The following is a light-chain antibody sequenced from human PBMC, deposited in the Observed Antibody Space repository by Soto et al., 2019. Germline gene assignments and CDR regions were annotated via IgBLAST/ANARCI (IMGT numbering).Light chain of an antibody. CDR3: QQYDTYST. CDR1: QSINSW. J-gene: IGKJ1*01. CDR2: KAS. V-gene: IGKV1-5*03. Sequence: DIQMTQSPSTLSASVGDRVTITCRASQSINSWLAWYQQKPGKAPKLLIYKASSLESGVPARFSGGGSGTDFTLSISSLQPDDFATYYCQQYDTYSTFGQGTKVEIK.